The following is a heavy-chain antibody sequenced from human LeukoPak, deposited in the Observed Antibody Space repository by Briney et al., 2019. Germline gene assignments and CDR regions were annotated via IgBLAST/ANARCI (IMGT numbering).Heavy chain of an antibody. J-gene: IGHJ4*02. D-gene: IGHD6-13*01. CDR3: ARESGIAAAAFDY. V-gene: IGHV1-69*13. CDR2: IIPIFGTA. Sequence: GASVKVSCKASGGTFSSYAISWVRQAPGQGLEWMGGIIPIFGTANYAQKFQGRVTITADESTSTAYMELSSLRSEDTAVYYCARESGIAAAAFDYWGQGTLVTVSS. CDR1: GGTFSSYA.